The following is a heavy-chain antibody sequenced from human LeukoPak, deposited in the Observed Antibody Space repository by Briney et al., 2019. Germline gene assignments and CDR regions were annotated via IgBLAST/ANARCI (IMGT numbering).Heavy chain of an antibody. CDR3: ASRQMAAAGFDP. Sequence: PGGSLRLSCVASGFPFSSYWMTWVRQAPGKGLEWVANIKQDGSKKSYVDSVKGRFTISRDNAKNSLYLQMNSLRAEDTAVYYCASRQMAAAGFDPWGQGTLVTVSS. J-gene: IGHJ5*02. V-gene: IGHV3-7*01. D-gene: IGHD6-13*01. CDR2: IKQDGSKK. CDR1: GFPFSSYW.